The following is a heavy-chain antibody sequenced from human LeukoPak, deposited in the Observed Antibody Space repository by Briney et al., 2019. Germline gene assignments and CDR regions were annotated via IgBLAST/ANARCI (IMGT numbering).Heavy chain of an antibody. D-gene: IGHD5-18*01. CDR3: ATQPRDTAMVRN. CDR2: IYYSGST. J-gene: IGHJ4*02. CDR1: GGSISSSSYY. Sequence: SETLSLTCTVSGGSISSSSYYWGWIRQPPGKGLEWIGSIYYSGSTYYNPSLKSRVTISVDTSKNQFSLKLSSVTAADTAVYYCATQPRDTAMVRNWGQGTLVTVSS. V-gene: IGHV4-39*07.